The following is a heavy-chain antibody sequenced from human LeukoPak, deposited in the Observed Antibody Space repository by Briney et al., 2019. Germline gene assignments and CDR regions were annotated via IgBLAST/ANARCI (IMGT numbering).Heavy chain of an antibody. V-gene: IGHV3-30*02. J-gene: IGHJ4*02. CDR1: GFAFSSYG. Sequence: GGSLRLSCAASGFAFSSYGMHWVRQAPGKGLEWVAFIRYDGSIKYFADSVKGRFTISRDNSKNTLYLQMNSLRAEDTAVYYCATPPTVTRNYWGQGTLVTVSS. D-gene: IGHD4-17*01. CDR3: ATPPTVTRNY. CDR2: IRYDGSIK.